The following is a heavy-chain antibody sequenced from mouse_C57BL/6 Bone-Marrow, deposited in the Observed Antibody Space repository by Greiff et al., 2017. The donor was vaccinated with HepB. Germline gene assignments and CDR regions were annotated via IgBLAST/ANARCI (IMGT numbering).Heavy chain of an antibody. Sequence: VQLLQSGAELAKPGDSVKLSCKASGYTFTSYWMHWVKQRPGQGLEWIGYINTSSGYTKYNQKFKDKATLTADKYSSTVYMQLSSLTYEDSAVYYCARGITTVVASMDYWGQGTSVTVSS. CDR2: INTSSGYT. V-gene: IGHV1-7*01. J-gene: IGHJ4*01. D-gene: IGHD1-1*01. CDR3: ARGITTVVASMDY. CDR1: GYTFTSYW.